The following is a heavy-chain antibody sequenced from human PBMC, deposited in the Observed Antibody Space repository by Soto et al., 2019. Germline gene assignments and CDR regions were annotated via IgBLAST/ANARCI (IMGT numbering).Heavy chain of an antibody. CDR2: IKGKTDGGTA. CDR3: TTSRVSGSFAG. V-gene: IGHV3-15*07. J-gene: IGHJ4*02. CDR1: GFTFSNAW. D-gene: IGHD1-26*01. Sequence: EVQLVESGGGLVKPGGSLRLSCAASGFTFSNAWMNWVRQAPGKGLEWVGRIKGKTDGGTADYAAPVKGRFTISRDDSKDTLFQQMNSLKTEDTAVYYCTTSRVSGSFAGWGQGTLVTVSS.